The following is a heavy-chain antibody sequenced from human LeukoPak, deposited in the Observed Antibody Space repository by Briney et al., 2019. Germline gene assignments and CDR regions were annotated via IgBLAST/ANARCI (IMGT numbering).Heavy chain of an antibody. D-gene: IGHD3-9*01. J-gene: IGHJ5*02. CDR1: GFTFSSYA. CDR3: AKEVLRYFDWLNWFDP. Sequence: GGSLRLSCAASGFTFSSYAMSWVRQAPGKGLEWASAISGSGGSTYYADSVKGRFTISRDNSKNTLYLQMNSLRAEDTAVYYCAKEVLRYFDWLNWFDPWGQGTLVTVSS. V-gene: IGHV3-23*01. CDR2: ISGSGGST.